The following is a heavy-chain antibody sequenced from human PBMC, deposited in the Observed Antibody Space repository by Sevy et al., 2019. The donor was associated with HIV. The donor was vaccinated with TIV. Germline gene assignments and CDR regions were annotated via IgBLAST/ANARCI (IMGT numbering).Heavy chain of an antibody. CDR3: AKTRPDIWSGYYAPFDY. V-gene: IGHV3-23*01. D-gene: IGHD3-3*01. Sequence: GGSLRLSCAASGFTFSSYAMSWVRQAPGKGLEWVSAISGSGGSTYYADSVKGRFTISRDNSKNTLYLQMNSLRAEDTAVYYCAKTRPDIWSGYYAPFDYWGQGTLVTVSS. CDR1: GFTFSSYA. CDR2: ISGSGGST. J-gene: IGHJ4*02.